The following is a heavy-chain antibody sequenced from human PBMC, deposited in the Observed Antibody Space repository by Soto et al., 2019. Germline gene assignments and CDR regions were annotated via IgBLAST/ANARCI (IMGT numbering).Heavy chain of an antibody. CDR2: VFHSGSA. CDR1: GGSLSTPVW. D-gene: IGHD1-1*01. V-gene: IGHV4-4*02. CDR3: ARKAWTRLDY. J-gene: IGHJ4*02. Sequence: QLQLQESGPGLVKPSGTLSLTCGVSGGSLSTPVWWSWVRLPPGKGLEWIGEVFHSGSANYNPSLQRGFTISLDKSTNQFSLRLSSVTAADTAVYYCARKAWTRLDYWGQGDLVTVSS.